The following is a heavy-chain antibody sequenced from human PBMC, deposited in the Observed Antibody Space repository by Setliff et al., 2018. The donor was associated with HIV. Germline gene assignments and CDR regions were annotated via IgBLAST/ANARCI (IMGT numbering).Heavy chain of an antibody. Sequence: SETLSLTCTVSGYSISSDYYWGWIRQPPGKGLEWIGNIYHSGSTYYNPSLQSRVTISLDTSNNQFSLKLTSVTAADTAMYYCASFFVTTVTNQDYWGQGTPVTVSS. D-gene: IGHD4-17*01. CDR3: ASFFVTTVTNQDY. J-gene: IGHJ4*02. CDR1: GYSISSDYY. CDR2: IYHSGST. V-gene: IGHV4-38-2*02.